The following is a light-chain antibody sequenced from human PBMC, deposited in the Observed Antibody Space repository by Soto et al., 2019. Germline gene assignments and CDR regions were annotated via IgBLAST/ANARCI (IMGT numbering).Light chain of an antibody. CDR3: QQYHNLLLT. J-gene: IGKJ4*01. V-gene: IGKV1-33*01. CDR2: DAS. Sequence: DIQMTQSPSSLSASVGDRVTITCQARQDVSNYLNWYQQKPGKPPKLLIYDASNLEAGVPSRFSGNGSGTDFTFTISSLQAEDIATYYCQQYHNLLLTFGGGTKVEI. CDR1: QDVSNY.